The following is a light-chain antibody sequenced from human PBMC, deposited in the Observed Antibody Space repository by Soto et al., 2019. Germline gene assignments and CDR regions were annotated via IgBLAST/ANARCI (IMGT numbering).Light chain of an antibody. V-gene: IGKV3-20*01. CDR2: GAS. CDR3: QQYGSSPT. J-gene: IGKJ3*01. CDR1: QSVSSNY. Sequence: EIVLTQSPGTLSLSPGERATLSCRASQSVSSNYLAWYQQKPGQAPRLLIYGASSRATGIPDRFSGSGSGTDFTLTISRLEPEDLAVYYCQQYGSSPTFGPGTKVDIK.